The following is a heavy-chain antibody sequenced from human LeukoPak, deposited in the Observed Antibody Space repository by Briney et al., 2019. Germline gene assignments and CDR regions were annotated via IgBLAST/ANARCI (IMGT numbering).Heavy chain of an antibody. Sequence: GGSLRLSCAASGFTFDDYAMHWVRQAPGKGLEWVSGISWNSGSIGYADSVKGRFTISRDNAKNSLYLQMNSLRAEDTAVYYCASGYGSGASYGMDVWGQGTTVTVSS. J-gene: IGHJ6*02. V-gene: IGHV3-9*01. CDR2: ISWNSGSI. D-gene: IGHD6-19*01. CDR3: ASGYGSGASYGMDV. CDR1: GFTFDDYA.